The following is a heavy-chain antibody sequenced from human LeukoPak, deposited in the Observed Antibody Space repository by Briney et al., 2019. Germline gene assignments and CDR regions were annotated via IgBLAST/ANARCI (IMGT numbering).Heavy chain of an antibody. CDR2: VDYNGST. J-gene: IGHJ5*02. CDR1: GASVSSSH. CDR3: VRGFYEPFDR. D-gene: IGHD3-16*01. Sequence: SETLSLTCTVSGASVSSSHWNWIRQSPGKGLEWIANVDYNGSTKYNPSLRGRGTMSLGTSKNQFYLKLESVTAADTARYYCVRGFYEPFDRWGQGTLVTVSS. V-gene: IGHV4-59*02.